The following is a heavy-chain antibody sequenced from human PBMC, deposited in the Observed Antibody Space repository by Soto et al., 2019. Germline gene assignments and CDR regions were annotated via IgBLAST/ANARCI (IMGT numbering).Heavy chain of an antibody. D-gene: IGHD5-12*01. CDR2: IRRDGSGK. CDR3: ASLDWEYSGYVDY. J-gene: IGHJ4*02. Sequence: VQLVESGGGLVQPGGSLRLSCAASGFTFSSNGMSWVRQAPGKGLEWVANIRRDGSGKYYVDSVKGRFTISRDNSKNSLSLEMNSLRADDTAVYYCASLDWEYSGYVDYWGQGTLVIVSS. CDR1: GFTFSSNG. V-gene: IGHV3-7*03.